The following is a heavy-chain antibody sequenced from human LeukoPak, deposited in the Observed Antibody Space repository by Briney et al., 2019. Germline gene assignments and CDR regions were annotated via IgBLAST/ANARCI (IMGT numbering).Heavy chain of an antibody. Sequence: ASVKVSCKASGYTFTNYYMHWVRQAPGQGLEWMGIINPSGGSTSYAQKFQGRVTMTRDTSTNTVYMELSSLRSEDTAVYFCARATLSDFYFNHWGQGTLVTVSS. CDR2: INPSGGST. V-gene: IGHV1-46*01. CDR3: ARATLSDFYFNH. J-gene: IGHJ4*02. CDR1: GYTFTNYY.